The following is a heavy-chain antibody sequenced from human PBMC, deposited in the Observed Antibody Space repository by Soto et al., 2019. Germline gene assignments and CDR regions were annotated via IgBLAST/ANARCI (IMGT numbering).Heavy chain of an antibody. Sequence: QVQLVESGGGVVQPGRSLRLSCVAPGFTFSNYGMHWVRQAPGKGLEWVAVIWYAGSNQLYADSVKGRFTISRDNSMNTLYLQLNSLGAEDTAVYYCASDQGIYWGQGTLVTVS. D-gene: IGHD3-10*01. CDR1: GFTFSNYG. CDR2: IWYAGSNQ. V-gene: IGHV3-33*01. J-gene: IGHJ4*02. CDR3: ASDQGIY.